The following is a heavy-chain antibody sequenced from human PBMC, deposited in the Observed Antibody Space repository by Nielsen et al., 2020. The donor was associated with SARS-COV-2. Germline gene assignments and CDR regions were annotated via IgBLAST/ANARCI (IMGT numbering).Heavy chain of an antibody. V-gene: IGHV4-4*02. D-gene: IGHD1-26*01. CDR3: ARGKNSGSYSRGRVGYYYYYMDV. CDR1: GGSISSSNW. Sequence: SETLSLTCAVSGGSISSSNWWSWVRQPPGKGLEWIGEIYHSGSTNYNPSLKSRVTISVDTSKNQFSLKLSSVTAADTAVYYCARGKNSGSYSRGRVGYYYYYMDVWGKGTTVTVSS. J-gene: IGHJ6*03. CDR2: IYHSGST.